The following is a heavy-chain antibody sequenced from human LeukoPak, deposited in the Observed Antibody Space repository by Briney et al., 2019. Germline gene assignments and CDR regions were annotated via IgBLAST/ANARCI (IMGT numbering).Heavy chain of an antibody. CDR3: ASHYGGNANYFDY. Sequence: GEPLKISGQRSGSSFTTNRYTWVGQLPAKGLDWRRFIYPGDSDTRYSPSFQGQVTISADKSISTAYLQWSSLKASDTAMYYCASHYGGNANYFDYWGQGTLVTVSS. CDR2: IYPGDSDT. J-gene: IGHJ4*02. V-gene: IGHV5-51*02. D-gene: IGHD4-23*01. CDR1: GSSFTTNR.